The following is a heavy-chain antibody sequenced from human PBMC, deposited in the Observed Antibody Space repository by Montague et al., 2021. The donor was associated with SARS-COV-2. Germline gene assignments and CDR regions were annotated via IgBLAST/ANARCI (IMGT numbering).Heavy chain of an antibody. CDR1: GGSFSGYY. D-gene: IGHD6-13*01. Sequence: SETLSLTCAVYGGSFSGYYWSWIRQPPGKGLEWIGEINHSGSTNYNPSLKSRVTISVDTSKNQFSLKLSSVTAADTAVYYCARVPSCSWYGGFDYWGQGTPVTVSS. CDR3: ARVPSCSWYGGFDY. CDR2: INHSGST. V-gene: IGHV4-34*01. J-gene: IGHJ4*02.